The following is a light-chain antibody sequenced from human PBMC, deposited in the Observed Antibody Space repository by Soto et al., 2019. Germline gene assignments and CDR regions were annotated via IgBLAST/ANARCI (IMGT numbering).Light chain of an antibody. J-gene: IGKJ1*01. CDR2: WAS. CDR1: QSVLDRSNNKNY. V-gene: IGKV4-1*01. CDR3: QQYYGIPRT. Sequence: DIVMTQSPDSLAVSLGERATINCKSSQSVLDRSNNKNYLAWYQQKPGQPPKLVIYWASTRESGVPDRFSGSGSGTDFTLTISSLQAEDGAVYFCQQYYGIPRTFGQGTKVEIK.